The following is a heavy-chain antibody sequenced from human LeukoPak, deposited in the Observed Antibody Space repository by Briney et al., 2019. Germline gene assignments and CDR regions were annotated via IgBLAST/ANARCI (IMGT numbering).Heavy chain of an antibody. Sequence: GGSLRLSCAASGFTFSSYAMHWARQAPGKGLEWVAVISYDGSNKYYADSVKGRFTISRDNSKNTLYLQMNSLRAEDTAVYYCARPTLDGIAVAGTWYYGMDVWGQGTTVTVSS. CDR1: GFTFSSYA. CDR2: ISYDGSNK. D-gene: IGHD6-19*01. CDR3: ARPTLDGIAVAGTWYYGMDV. J-gene: IGHJ6*02. V-gene: IGHV3-30-3*01.